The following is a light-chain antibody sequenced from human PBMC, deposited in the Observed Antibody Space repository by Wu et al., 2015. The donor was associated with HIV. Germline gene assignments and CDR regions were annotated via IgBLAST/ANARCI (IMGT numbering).Light chain of an antibody. J-gene: IGKJ2*01. V-gene: IGKV3-11*01. CDR3: QQRSNWPPYT. CDR2: DAY. Sequence: EIVLTQSPATLSLSPGEGATLSCRASQSIGSSLGWYQQKPGQAPRLLIYDAYYRATGIPARFTGSGSGTHFTLTISSLEPEDFAVYYCQQRSNWPPYTFGQG. CDR1: QSIGSS.